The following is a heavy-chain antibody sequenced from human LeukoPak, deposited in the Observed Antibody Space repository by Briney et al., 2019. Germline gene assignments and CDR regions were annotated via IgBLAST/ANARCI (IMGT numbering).Heavy chain of an antibody. J-gene: IGHJ5*02. D-gene: IGHD4-17*01. CDR3: ARGYGDYYNWFDP. Sequence: ASVKVSCKASGYTFTGYYMHWVRQAPGQGLEWMGWINPNSGGTNYAQKFQGRVTMTRDTSISTAYMELSRLRSDDTAMYYCARGYGDYYNWFDPWGQGTLVTVSS. CDR1: GYTFTGYY. CDR2: INPNSGGT. V-gene: IGHV1-2*02.